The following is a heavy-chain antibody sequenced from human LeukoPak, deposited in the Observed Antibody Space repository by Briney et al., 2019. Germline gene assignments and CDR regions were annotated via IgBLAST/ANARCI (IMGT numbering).Heavy chain of an antibody. CDR2: ISSGSSTI. D-gene: IGHD3-10*01. J-gene: IGHJ6*02. Sequence: PGGSLRLSCAASGFSFIGYRMHWVRQAPGKGLEWVSYISSGSSTIYYADSVKGRFTISRDNAKNSLYLQMNSLRDEDTAVYFCARGKYYGDVWGQGTTVTVSS. CDR1: GFSFIGYR. CDR3: ARGKYYGDV. V-gene: IGHV3-48*02.